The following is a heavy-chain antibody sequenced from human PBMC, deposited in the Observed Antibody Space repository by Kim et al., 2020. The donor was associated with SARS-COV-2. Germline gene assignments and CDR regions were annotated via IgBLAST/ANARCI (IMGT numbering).Heavy chain of an antibody. Sequence: TVTGEAKLSHNFQGRVTLTRDTSASTVYMELNTLRSEDTAVYYCARAPIDFWGQGTLVTVSS. CDR3: ARAPIDF. CDR2: TVTGEA. J-gene: IGHJ4*02. V-gene: IGHV1-3*04.